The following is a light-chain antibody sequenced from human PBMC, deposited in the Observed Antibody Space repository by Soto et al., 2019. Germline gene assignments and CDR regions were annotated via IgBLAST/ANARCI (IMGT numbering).Light chain of an antibody. J-gene: IGLJ3*02. CDR2: EVT. CDR3: SSYTSSTTLV. CDR1: SSDVGGYNY. V-gene: IGLV2-14*01. Sequence: QSVLTQPASVSGSPGQSITISCTGTSSDVGGYNYVSWYQQHPDKAPNLIIYEVTNRPSGVSNRFSGSKSGNTASMTISGLQAEDEADYYCSSYTSSTTLVFGGGTKLTVL.